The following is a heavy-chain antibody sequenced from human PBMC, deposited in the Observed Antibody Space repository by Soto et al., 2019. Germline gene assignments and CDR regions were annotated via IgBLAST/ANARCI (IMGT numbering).Heavy chain of an antibody. CDR2: ISAYNGNT. Sequence: GASVKVSCKASGYNFTSYGISWVRQAPGQGLEWMGWISAYNGNTNYAQKLQGRVTMTTDTSTSTAYMELRSLRSDDTAVYYCERIGAGSRYFDWLLFGGHFDYWGQGTLVTVSS. CDR1: GYNFTSYG. CDR3: ERIGAGSRYFDWLLFGGHFDY. D-gene: IGHD3-9*01. J-gene: IGHJ4*02. V-gene: IGHV1-18*01.